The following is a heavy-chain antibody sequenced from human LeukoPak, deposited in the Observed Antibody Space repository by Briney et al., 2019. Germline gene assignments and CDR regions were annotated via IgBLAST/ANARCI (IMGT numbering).Heavy chain of an antibody. J-gene: IGHJ5*02. CDR3: ARDADKESGWYGLDP. Sequence: SETLSLTCTVSGGSISSGGYYWSWIRQHPGKGLEWIGYIYYSGSTYYNPSLKSRVTISVDTSKNQFSLKLSSVTAADTAVYYCARDADKESGWYGLDPWGQGTLVTVSS. CDR1: GGSISSGGYY. V-gene: IGHV4-31*03. D-gene: IGHD6-19*01. CDR2: IYYSGST.